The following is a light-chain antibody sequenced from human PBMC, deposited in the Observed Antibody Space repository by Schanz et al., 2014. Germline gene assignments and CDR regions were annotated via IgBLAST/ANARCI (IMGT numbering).Light chain of an antibody. V-gene: IGKV3-15*01. CDR1: QSVSSSY. Sequence: EIVMTQSPATLSLSPGERATLSCRASQSVSSSYLAWYQQRPGQAPRLLIYGASTRATGIPARFSGSGSGTEFNLTISSLQSEDFAIYNCQQYNAWAPKFTFGQGTKLDSK. CDR2: GAS. J-gene: IGKJ2*01. CDR3: QQYNAWAPKFT.